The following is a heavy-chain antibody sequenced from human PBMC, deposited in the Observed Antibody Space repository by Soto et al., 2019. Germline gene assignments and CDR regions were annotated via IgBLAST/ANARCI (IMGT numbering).Heavy chain of an antibody. CDR1: GGSISSSSYY. D-gene: IGHD5-12*01. CDR2: IYYSGST. Sequence: SETLSLTCTVSGGSISSSSYYWGWIRQPPGKGLEWIGSIYYSGSTYYNPSLKSRVTISVDTSKNQFSLKLSSVTAADTAVYYCARQYSGYDLDYFDYWGQGTLVTVSS. V-gene: IGHV4-39*01. CDR3: ARQYSGYDLDYFDY. J-gene: IGHJ4*02.